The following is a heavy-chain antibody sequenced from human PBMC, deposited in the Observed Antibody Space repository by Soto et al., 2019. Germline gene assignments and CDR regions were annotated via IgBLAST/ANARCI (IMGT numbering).Heavy chain of an antibody. D-gene: IGHD6-13*01. J-gene: IGHJ3*02. CDR2: ISPNSGGT. CDR1: GYTFTVYY. V-gene: IGHV1-2*02. Sequence: ASVKVSCKASGYTFTVYYMHWVRQAPGQGLEWMGWISPNSGGTFAAQKFQGRVTMTRDTSVNMAYMELTSLKSDDTAVYYCARQRKGAAAGPVDAFDIWGQGKMVT. CDR3: ARQRKGAAAGPVDAFDI.